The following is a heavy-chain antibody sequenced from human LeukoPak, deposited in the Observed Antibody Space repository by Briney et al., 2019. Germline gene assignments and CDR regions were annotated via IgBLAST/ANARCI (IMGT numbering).Heavy chain of an antibody. Sequence: ASVKVSCKASGYTFTSYGISWVRQAPGQGLEWMRWISAYNGNTNYAQKLQGRVTMTTDTSTSTAYMELRSLRSDDTAVYYCARDIVVVPAAVKTVRYYYYGMDVWGQGTTVTVSS. V-gene: IGHV1-18*01. J-gene: IGHJ6*02. CDR3: ARDIVVVPAAVKTVRYYYYGMDV. CDR1: GYTFTSYG. D-gene: IGHD2-2*01. CDR2: ISAYNGNT.